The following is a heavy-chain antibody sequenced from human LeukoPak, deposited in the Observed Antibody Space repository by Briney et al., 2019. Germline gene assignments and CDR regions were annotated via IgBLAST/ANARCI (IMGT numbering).Heavy chain of an antibody. V-gene: IGHV5-10-1*01. CDR2: IDPSDSYT. CDR1: GYSFTSYW. Sequence: GESLKIPCKGSGYSFTSYWISWVRQMPGKGLEWMGRIDPSDSYTNYSPSFQGHVTISADKSISTAYLQWSSLKASDTAMYYCARGDYGSEYYFDYWGQGTLVTVSS. CDR3: ARGDYGSEYYFDY. J-gene: IGHJ4*02. D-gene: IGHD3-10*01.